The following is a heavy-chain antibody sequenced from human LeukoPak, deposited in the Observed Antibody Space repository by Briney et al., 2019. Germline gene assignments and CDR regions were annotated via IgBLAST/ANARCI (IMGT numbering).Heavy chain of an antibody. J-gene: IGHJ5*02. CDR3: VGVREGDSRPCES. CDR1: GFDFSTFA. Sequence: PGGSLRLSCAASGFDFSTFAMHWVRQAPGKGLEWVANMNQDGSVKDYVDSVKGRFTISRDNARNSLYLQMSSLRAEDTAVYYCVGVREGDSRPCESWGQGTPVTVSS. CDR2: MNQDGSVK. V-gene: IGHV3-7*01. D-gene: IGHD2-21*01.